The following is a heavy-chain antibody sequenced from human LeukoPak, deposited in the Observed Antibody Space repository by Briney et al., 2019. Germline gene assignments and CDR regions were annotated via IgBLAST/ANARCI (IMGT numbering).Heavy chain of an antibody. CDR2: ISSDGTST. CDR3: ARVHYGDYVDY. CDR1: GFTFSSYW. V-gene: IGHV3-74*01. J-gene: IGHJ4*02. D-gene: IGHD4-17*01. Sequence: GGSLRLSCAPSGFTFSSYWMHWVRQAPGKGLVWVSRISSDGTSTSYADSVKGRFTISRDNAKNTLYLQMNSLRAEDTAVNYCARVHYGDYVDYWGQGTLVTVSS.